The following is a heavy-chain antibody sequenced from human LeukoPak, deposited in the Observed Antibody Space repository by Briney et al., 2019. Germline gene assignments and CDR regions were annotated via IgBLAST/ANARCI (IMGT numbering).Heavy chain of an antibody. CDR1: GGTFSSYA. CDR3: ASYVGYSGWVGDYYYGVDV. D-gene: IGHD5-12*01. CDR2: IIPIFGTA. Sequence: SVKVSCKASGGTFSSYAISWVRQAPGQGLEWMGGIIPIFGTANYAQKFQGRVTITADESTSTAYMELSSLRSEDTAVYYCASYVGYSGWVGDYYYGVDVWGKGTTVTVSS. V-gene: IGHV1-69*01. J-gene: IGHJ6*04.